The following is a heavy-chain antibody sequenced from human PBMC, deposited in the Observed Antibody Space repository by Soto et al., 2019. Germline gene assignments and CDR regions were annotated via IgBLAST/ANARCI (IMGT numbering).Heavy chain of an antibody. J-gene: IGHJ3*01. Sequence: QVQLIQSEAEVKKPGSSVRVSCTASGGIFGSHGFSWVRQAPGQRLEWVGGFIPIFRTLTYTEKFQARVRIAADESTNTVSLDQSSLTSEDTAVYYCVRDRRIYYSDPHDEFVASDYEVWGQGTMVSGSS. D-gene: IGHD3-22*01. V-gene: IGHV1-69*01. CDR3: VRDRRIYYSDPHDEFVASDYEV. CDR2: FIPIFRTL. CDR1: GGIFGSHG.